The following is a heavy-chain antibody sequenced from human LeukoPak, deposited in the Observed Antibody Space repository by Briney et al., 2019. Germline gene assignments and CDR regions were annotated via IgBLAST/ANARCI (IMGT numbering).Heavy chain of an antibody. J-gene: IGHJ4*02. Sequence: SETLSLTCTVSGGSISGYYWTWIRQPPGKGLEWIGYIYYSGSTYYNPSLKSRVTISVDTSKNQFSLKLSSVTAADTAVYYCARAPPQDVATIDYWGQGTLVTVSS. CDR2: IYYSGST. CDR3: ARAPPQDVATIDY. D-gene: IGHD5-12*01. V-gene: IGHV4-59*08. CDR1: GGSISGYY.